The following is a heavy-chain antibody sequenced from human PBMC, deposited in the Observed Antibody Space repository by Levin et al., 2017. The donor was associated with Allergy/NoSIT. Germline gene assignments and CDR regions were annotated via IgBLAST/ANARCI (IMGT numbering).Heavy chain of an antibody. J-gene: IGHJ2*01. CDR3: ARDDRSSSTWRYFDL. D-gene: IGHD2-2*01. Sequence: SETLSLTCTVSGGSISSGGYYWSWIRQHPGKGLEWIGYIYYSGSTYYNPSLKSRVTISVDTSKNQFSLKLSSVTAADTAVYYCARDDRSSSTWRYFDLWGRGTLVTVSS. V-gene: IGHV4-31*03. CDR1: GGSISSGGYY. CDR2: IYYSGST.